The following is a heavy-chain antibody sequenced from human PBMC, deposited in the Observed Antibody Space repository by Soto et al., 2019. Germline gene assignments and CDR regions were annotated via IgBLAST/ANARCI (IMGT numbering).Heavy chain of an antibody. V-gene: IGHV1-69*13. D-gene: IGHD3-3*01. J-gene: IGHJ5*02. CDR3: ARTHYDFTPTNPFDP. CDR2: IIPNFGNA. CDR1: GCTFSSYA. Sequence: SVKVSCKASGCTFSSYAISWVRQAPGQGLEWMGGIIPNFGNANYAQKLQGRVTITADASTSTAYMELRSLRSDDTAVYYCARTHYDFTPTNPFDPWGQGTLVTVSS.